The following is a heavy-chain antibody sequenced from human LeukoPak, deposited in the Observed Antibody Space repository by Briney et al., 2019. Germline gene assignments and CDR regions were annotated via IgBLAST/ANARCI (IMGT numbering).Heavy chain of an antibody. D-gene: IGHD3-22*01. CDR2: IYYSGST. J-gene: IGHJ6*03. CDR3: ARVEHYYDSSGSSDYMDV. V-gene: IGHV4-59*12. Sequence: ASETLSLTCTVSGGSISSYYWSWIRQPPGKGLEWIGHIYYSGSTNYNPSLKSRVTMSVDTSKNQFSLKLSSVTAADTAVYYCARVEHYYDSSGSSDYMDVWGKGTTVTISS. CDR1: GGSISSYY.